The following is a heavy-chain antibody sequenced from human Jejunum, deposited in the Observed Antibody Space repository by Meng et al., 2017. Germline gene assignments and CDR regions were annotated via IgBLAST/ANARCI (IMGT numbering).Heavy chain of an antibody. CDR2: IHHSGDT. CDR3: AKWGETSVTSVRAYDF. V-gene: IGHV4-59*02. Sequence: SETLSLTCTVSGGSVISSYWNWVRQSPDKGLEWIGYIHHSGDTKKNPSLKSRVTMSVDTSKNQFFLWLRSVNAADTAVYYCAKWGETSVTSVRAYDFLGQGTLVTVSS. D-gene: IGHD2-21*01. J-gene: IGHJ3*01. CDR1: GGSVISSY.